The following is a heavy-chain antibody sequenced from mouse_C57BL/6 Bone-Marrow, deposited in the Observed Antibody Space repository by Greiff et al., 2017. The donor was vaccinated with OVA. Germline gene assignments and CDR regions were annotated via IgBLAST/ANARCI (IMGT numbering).Heavy chain of an antibody. CDR2: IDPENGDT. CDR3: TTAYYGSSYLYFDV. J-gene: IGHJ1*03. D-gene: IGHD1-1*01. Sequence: VQLQQSGAELVRPGASVKLSCTASGFNIKDDYMHWVKQRPEQGLEWIGWIDPENGDTEYASKFQGKATITADTSSNTAYLQLSSLTSEDTAVYYCTTAYYGSSYLYFDVWGTGTTVTVSS. V-gene: IGHV14-4*01. CDR1: GFNIKDDY.